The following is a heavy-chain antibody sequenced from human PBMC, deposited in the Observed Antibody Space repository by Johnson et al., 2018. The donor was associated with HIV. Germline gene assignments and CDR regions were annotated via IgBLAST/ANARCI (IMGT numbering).Heavy chain of an antibody. CDR3: ARGACSGGCFDM. V-gene: IGHV3-20*04. CDR2: INWNGGST. Sequence: VQLVESGGGLVKPGGSLRLSCAASGFTFDDYGMTWVRQAPGKGLEWVSGINWNGGSTGYADFVKGRFTISRDNAKNSLYLQMNSLRVEDTALYYCARGACSGGCFDMWGQGTMVTVSS. J-gene: IGHJ3*02. D-gene: IGHD2-15*01. CDR1: GFTFDDYG.